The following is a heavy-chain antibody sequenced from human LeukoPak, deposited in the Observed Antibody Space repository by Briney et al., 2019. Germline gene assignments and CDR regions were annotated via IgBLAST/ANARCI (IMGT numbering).Heavy chain of an antibody. J-gene: IGHJ4*02. Sequence: GASVKVSCKASGYSFADYYMHWVRQAPGQGLEWMGIINPSGGSTSYAQKFQGRVTMTRDMSTSTVYMELSSLRSEDTAVYYCARDQEAVAGTGASDYWGQGTLVTVSS. CDR2: INPSGGST. D-gene: IGHD6-19*01. CDR1: GYSFADYY. V-gene: IGHV1-46*01. CDR3: ARDQEAVAGTGASDY.